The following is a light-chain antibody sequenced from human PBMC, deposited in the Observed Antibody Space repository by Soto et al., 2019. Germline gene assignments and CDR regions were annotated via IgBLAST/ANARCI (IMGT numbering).Light chain of an antibody. V-gene: IGLV4-69*01. Sequence: QAVLTQSPSASASLGASVKLTCTLSSGHSSYAIAWHQQQPEKGPRYLMKLNSDGSHSKGDGIPDRFSGSSSGAERYLTISRLQSEDEADYYCQTWGTGIVVFGGGTKVPVL. J-gene: IGLJ2*01. CDR2: LNSDGSH. CDR3: QTWGTGIVV. CDR1: SGHSSYA.